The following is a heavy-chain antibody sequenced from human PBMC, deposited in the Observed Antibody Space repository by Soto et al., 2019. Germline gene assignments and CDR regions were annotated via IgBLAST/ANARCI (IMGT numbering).Heavy chain of an antibody. J-gene: IGHJ6*02. CDR2: IDYRGTA. Sequence: SEPLSLTCTVSGGSMSTSDDYWGWIRQTPGKGLEYIGNIDYRGTAYYNPPLESRVTISTDRSKNQFSLKLSSVTAADTGVYYCARGMDVWGQGTTVTVSS. V-gene: IGHV4-39*07. CDR1: GGSMSTSDDY. CDR3: ARGMDV.